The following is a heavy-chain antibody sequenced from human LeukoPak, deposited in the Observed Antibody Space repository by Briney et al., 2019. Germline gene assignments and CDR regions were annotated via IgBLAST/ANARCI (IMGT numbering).Heavy chain of an antibody. Sequence: EASVKVSCKASGYTFTGYYMHWVRQAPGQGLEWMGWINPNSGGTNYAQKFQGRVTMTRDTSISTAYMELSSLRSEDTAVYYCARGVWVDYYYYMDVWGKGTTVTVSS. CDR2: INPNSGGT. D-gene: IGHD3-16*01. J-gene: IGHJ6*03. CDR1: GYTFTGYY. CDR3: ARGVWVDYYYYMDV. V-gene: IGHV1-2*02.